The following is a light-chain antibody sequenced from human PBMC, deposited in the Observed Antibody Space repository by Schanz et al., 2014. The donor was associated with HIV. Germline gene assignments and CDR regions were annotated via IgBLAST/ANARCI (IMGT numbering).Light chain of an antibody. CDR3: ATWHSSLREVV. V-gene: IGLV1-51*01. J-gene: IGLJ2*01. Sequence: QSVLTQPPSVSAAPGQKVTISCSGSSSNIGNNYVSWYQQFPGTAPKLLIYDNYQRPSGVPDRFSGSKSGTSATLGITGLQTGDEADYYCATWHSSLREVVFGGGTKVTVL. CDR1: SSNIGNNY. CDR2: DNY.